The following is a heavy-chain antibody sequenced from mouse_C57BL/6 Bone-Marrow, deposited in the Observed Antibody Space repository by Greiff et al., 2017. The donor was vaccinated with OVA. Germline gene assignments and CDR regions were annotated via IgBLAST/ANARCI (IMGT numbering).Heavy chain of an antibody. CDR3: ARDDYDWMDY. CDR2: IYPRSGNT. J-gene: IGHJ4*01. V-gene: IGHV1-81*01. CDR1: GYTFTSYG. Sequence: VQLQESGAELARPGASVKLSCKASGYTFTSYGISWVKQRTGQGLEWIGEIYPRSGNTYYNEKFKCKATLTADKSSSTAYMELRSLTSEDSAVYFCARDDYDWMDYWGQGTSVTVSS. D-gene: IGHD2-4*01.